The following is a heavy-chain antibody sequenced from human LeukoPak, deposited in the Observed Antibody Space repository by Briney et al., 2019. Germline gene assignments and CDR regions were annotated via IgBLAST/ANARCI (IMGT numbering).Heavy chain of an antibody. J-gene: IGHJ4*02. CDR3: ASHHGSGSYFDY. V-gene: IGHV4-39*01. CDR2: IYYSGST. Sequence: SETLSLTCTVSGGSITTSNYYWGWIRQPPGKGLEWIGSIYYSGSTYYNPSLKSRVTISVDTSKNQFSLKLSSVTAADTVVYYCASHHGSGSYFDYWGQGTLVTVSS. CDR1: GGSITTSNYY. D-gene: IGHD3-10*01.